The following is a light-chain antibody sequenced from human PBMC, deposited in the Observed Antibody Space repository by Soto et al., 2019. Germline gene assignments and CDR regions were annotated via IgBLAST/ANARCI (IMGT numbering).Light chain of an antibody. CDR2: DVS. J-gene: IGLJ2*01. Sequence: QSALTQPASGSGSPGQSITISCTGTSSDVGGYNYVSWYQQHPGKAPILMIYDVSNRPSGVSNRFSGSKSGNTASLTISGLQAEDEADYYCSSYTSSSVLFGGGTKLTVL. V-gene: IGLV2-14*01. CDR1: SSDVGGYNY. CDR3: SSYTSSSVL.